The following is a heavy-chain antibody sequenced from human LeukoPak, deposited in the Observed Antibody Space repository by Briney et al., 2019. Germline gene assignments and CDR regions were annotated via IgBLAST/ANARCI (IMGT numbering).Heavy chain of an antibody. CDR2: INPNSGGT. Sequence: ASVKVSCKASGYTFTGYYMHWVRQAPGQGLEWMGWINPNSGGTNYAQKLQGRVTMTTDTSTSTAYMELRSLRSDDTAVYYCARDPKADWEWTEEDWFDPWGQGTLVTVSS. D-gene: IGHD3-3*01. J-gene: IGHJ5*02. CDR3: ARDPKADWEWTEEDWFDP. V-gene: IGHV1-2*02. CDR1: GYTFTGYY.